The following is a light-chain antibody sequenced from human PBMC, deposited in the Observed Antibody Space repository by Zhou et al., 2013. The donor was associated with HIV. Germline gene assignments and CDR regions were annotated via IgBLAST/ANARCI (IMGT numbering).Light chain of an antibody. Sequence: DIQMTQSPSLLYASVGDRVTITCRASQDINKYVAWFQQRPGKGPKSLIHAAASLQSGVPSNFSGSGSGTDFTLTINSLQPEDFATYYCQQYLSWPPTFGQGTKVE. CDR3: QQYLSWPPT. CDR1: QDINKY. V-gene: IGKV1-16*02. J-gene: IGKJ2*01. CDR2: AAA.